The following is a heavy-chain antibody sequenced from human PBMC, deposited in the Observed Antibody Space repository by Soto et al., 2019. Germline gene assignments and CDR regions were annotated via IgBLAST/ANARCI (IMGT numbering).Heavy chain of an antibody. D-gene: IGHD2-15*01. J-gene: IGHJ6*02. CDR3: ARDRNPVHCSGGSCYARYYGMDV. CDR1: GFTFSSYA. Sequence: QVQLVESGGAVVQPGRSLRLSCAASGFTFSSYAMHWVRQAPGKGLEWVAVISYDGSNKYYADSVKGRFTISRDNSKNTLYLQMNGLRAEDTAVYYCARDRNPVHCSGGSCYARYYGMDVWGQGTTVTVSS. CDR2: ISYDGSNK. V-gene: IGHV3-30-3*01.